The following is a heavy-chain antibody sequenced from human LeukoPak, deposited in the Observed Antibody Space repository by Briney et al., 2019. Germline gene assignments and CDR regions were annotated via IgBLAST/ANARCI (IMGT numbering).Heavy chain of an antibody. D-gene: IGHD1-1*01. V-gene: IGHV2-70*04. CDR1: EFSLSTSGMR. CDR2: IDWDDDK. J-gene: IGHJ4*02. Sequence: SGPTLLNPTQTLTLTCTFSEFSLSTSGMRVSWIRQPQGKALEWLALIDWDDDKFYSTSLKTRLTISKDTSKNQVVLTMTNMDPVDTATYYCARTWKLGVYDYWGQGTLVTVSS. CDR3: ARTWKLGVYDY.